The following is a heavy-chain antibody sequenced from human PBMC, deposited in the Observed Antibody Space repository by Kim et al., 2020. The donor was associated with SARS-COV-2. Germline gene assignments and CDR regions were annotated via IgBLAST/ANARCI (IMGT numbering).Heavy chain of an antibody. J-gene: IGHJ5*02. CDR1: GGSFSGYY. V-gene: IGHV4-34*01. CDR2: INHSGST. Sequence: SETLSLTCAVYGGSFSGYYWSWIRQPPGKGLEWIGEINHSGSTNYNPSLKSRVTISVDTSKNQFSLKLSSVTTADTAVYYCARGATGGGSCCQDGFDPWGQGTLVTVSS. CDR3: ARGATGGGSCCQDGFDP. D-gene: IGHD2-15*01.